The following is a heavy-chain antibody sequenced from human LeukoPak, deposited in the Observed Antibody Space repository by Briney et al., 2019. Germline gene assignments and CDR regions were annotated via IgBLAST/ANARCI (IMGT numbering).Heavy chain of an antibody. V-gene: IGHV1-69*04. CDR3: ARISDTTRVTAAFDV. CDR2: IIPIGDIA. Sequence: SVTVSCKPSGGTFSTYDIHRVRQAPGQRLEWMGRIIPIGDIAEYAQNFQGRVTMTADKSTTTAYLEVRSLKSEDTALYYCARISDTTRVTAAFDVWGQGTMVTVS. J-gene: IGHJ3*01. D-gene: IGHD1-1*01. CDR1: GGTFSTYD.